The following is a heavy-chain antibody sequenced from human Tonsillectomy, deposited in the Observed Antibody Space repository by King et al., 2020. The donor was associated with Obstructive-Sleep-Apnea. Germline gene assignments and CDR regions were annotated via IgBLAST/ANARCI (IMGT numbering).Heavy chain of an antibody. Sequence: QLVQSGGGLVQPGGSLRLSCAASGFTFSSYDMHWVRQATGKGLEWVSAIGTAGDTYYPGSVKGRFTISRENAKNSLYLQMNSLRAGDTAVYYCARASQLDYYYYGMDVWGQGTTVTVSS. CDR2: IGTAGDT. V-gene: IGHV3-13*01. CDR1: GFTFSSYD. CDR3: ARASQLDYYYYGMDV. D-gene: IGHD6-6*01. J-gene: IGHJ6*02.